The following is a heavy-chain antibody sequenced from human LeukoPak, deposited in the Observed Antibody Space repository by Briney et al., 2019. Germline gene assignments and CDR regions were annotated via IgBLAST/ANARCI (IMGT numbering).Heavy chain of an antibody. CDR3: AREFRYCSGGSCYSSGYYFDY. D-gene: IGHD2-15*01. Sequence: GGSLRLSCAASGFTFSSYEMNWVRQAPGKGLEWVSYIISSGKTLYYADSVKGRFTISRDNAKNSLYLQMNSLRAEDTAVYYCAREFRYCSGGSCYSSGYYFDYWGQGTLVTVSS. CDR1: GFTFSSYE. CDR2: IISSGKTL. V-gene: IGHV3-48*03. J-gene: IGHJ4*02.